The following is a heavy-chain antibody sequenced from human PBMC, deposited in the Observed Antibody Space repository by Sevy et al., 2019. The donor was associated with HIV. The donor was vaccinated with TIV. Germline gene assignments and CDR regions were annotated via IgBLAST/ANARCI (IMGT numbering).Heavy chain of an antibody. CDR1: GGSISSYY. CDR3: ARGDGSSTSCYPRGWFDP. Sequence: SETLSLTCTVSGGSISSYYWSWIRQPPGKGLEWIGYIYYSGSTNYNPSLKSRVTISVDTSKNQFSLKLSSVTAADTAGYYCARGDGSSTSCYPRGWFDPWGQGTLVTVSS. J-gene: IGHJ5*02. V-gene: IGHV4-59*01. D-gene: IGHD2-2*01. CDR2: IYYSGST.